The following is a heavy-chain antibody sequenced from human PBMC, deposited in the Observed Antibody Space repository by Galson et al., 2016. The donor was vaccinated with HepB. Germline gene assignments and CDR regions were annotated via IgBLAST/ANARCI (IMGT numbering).Heavy chain of an antibody. CDR2: ITSTSFAM. V-gene: IGHV3-21*01. Sequence: SLRLSCAATGFAFGTQSMNWVRQAPGKGLEWVSSITSTSFAMSYADSVEGRFTISRDNAKNSLYLQMNSLRTEDTAVYYCAGESGYCSKIDCRGDAFDIWGKGTMVTVSS. CDR3: AGESGYCSKIDCRGDAFDI. D-gene: IGHD2-2*01. CDR1: GFAFGTQS. J-gene: IGHJ3*02.